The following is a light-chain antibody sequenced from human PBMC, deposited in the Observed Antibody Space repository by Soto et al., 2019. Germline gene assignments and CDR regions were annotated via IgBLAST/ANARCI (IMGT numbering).Light chain of an antibody. J-gene: IGKJ1*01. CDR3: QQYNSYWT. CDR1: QGISGW. Sequence: DIRITQSPSTLSASVGDRVTMTCRASQGISGWFAWYQQKPGKAPKLLIYDASSSESGVPSRFSGSGSGTEFTLPIRSLRPDDFATYYCQQYNSYWTFGQGTKVDIK. CDR2: DAS. V-gene: IGKV1-5*01.